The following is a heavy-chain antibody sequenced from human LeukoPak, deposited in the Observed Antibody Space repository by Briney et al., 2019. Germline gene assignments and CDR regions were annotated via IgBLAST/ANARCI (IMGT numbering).Heavy chain of an antibody. CDR2: ISSSSSYI. Sequence: GGSLRLSCAASGFTFSDYYMSWIRQAPGKGLEWVSSISSSSSYIFYADSVKGRFTISRDNAKSSLYLQMNSLRAEDTAVYYCARNNWFGEFENWFDSWGQGTLVTVSS. D-gene: IGHD3-10*01. CDR3: ARNNWFGEFENWFDS. V-gene: IGHV3-11*06. CDR1: GFTFSDYY. J-gene: IGHJ5*01.